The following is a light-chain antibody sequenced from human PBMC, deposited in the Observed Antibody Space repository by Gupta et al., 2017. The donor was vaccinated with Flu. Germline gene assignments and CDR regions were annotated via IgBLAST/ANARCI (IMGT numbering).Light chain of an antibody. CDR2: WAS. CDR3: QQDDSTPYT. CDR1: QSVLYSPNKKNY. V-gene: IGKV4-1*01. J-gene: IGKJ2*01. Sequence: SLGERATINCKSSQSVLYSPNKKNYLAGYQQKPGQPPKLLIYWASTRESGVPDRFSGSGSGTDFSLTISSLQAEDVAVYYCQQDDSTPYTFGQGTKLEIK.